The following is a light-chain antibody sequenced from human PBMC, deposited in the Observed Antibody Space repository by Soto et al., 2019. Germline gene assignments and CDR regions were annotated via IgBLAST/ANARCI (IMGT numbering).Light chain of an antibody. CDR1: SGDVGAYNY. V-gene: IGLV2-14*01. CDR3: SSYTSSTTWV. Sequence: QSALTQPASVSGSPGQSSTISCTGISGDVGAYNYVSWYQQHPGKAPKLMIYEVSNRPSGVSDRFSGSKSGNTASLTISGLQAEDEAYYYCSSYTSSTTWVFGGGTKVTVL. CDR2: EVS. J-gene: IGLJ3*02.